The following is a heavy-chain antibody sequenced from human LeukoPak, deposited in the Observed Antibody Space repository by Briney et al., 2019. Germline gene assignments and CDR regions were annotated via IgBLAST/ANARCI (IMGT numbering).Heavy chain of an antibody. V-gene: IGHV3-23*01. J-gene: IGHJ4*02. D-gene: IGHD3-22*01. CDR2: IGGSGAGT. CDR1: GFTFSSYA. CDR3: ATTLHSGYYDLY. Sequence: GGSLRLSCAASGFTFSSYAMSWVRQAPGKGLEWVSGIGGSGAGTYYAVSVKGRFTISRDNSKNTLYLQMNSLRAEDTAVYYCATTLHSGYYDLYWGQGTLVSVSS.